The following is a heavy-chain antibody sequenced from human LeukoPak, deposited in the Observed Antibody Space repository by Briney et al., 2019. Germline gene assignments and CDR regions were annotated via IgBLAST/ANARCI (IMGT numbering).Heavy chain of an antibody. V-gene: IGHV4-34*01. CDR3: ARSGPVDCSGGSCYEGY. Sequence: PSETLSLTGAVYGVSFSGYYWSWIRHAPGNGLKWIGEINHSGSTNYKPSTKSRVTRSVDTAKNQFSRKLSSVNAADTAVYYCARSGPVDCSGGSCYEGYWGQGTLVTVSS. D-gene: IGHD2-15*01. J-gene: IGHJ4*02. CDR1: GVSFSGYY. CDR2: INHSGST.